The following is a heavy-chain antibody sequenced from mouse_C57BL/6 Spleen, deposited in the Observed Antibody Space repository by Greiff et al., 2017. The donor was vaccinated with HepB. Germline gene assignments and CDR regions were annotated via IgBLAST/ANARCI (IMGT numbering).Heavy chain of an antibody. Sequence: EVKVEESGPGLVKPSQSLSLTCSVTGYSITSGYYWNWIRQFPGNKLEWMGYISYDGSNNYNPSLKNRISITRDTSKNQFFLKLNSVTTEDTATYYCARERGYDSWFAYWGQGTLVTVSA. CDR1: GYSITSGYY. V-gene: IGHV3-6*01. D-gene: IGHD2-4*01. J-gene: IGHJ3*01. CDR3: ARERGYDSWFAY. CDR2: ISYDGSN.